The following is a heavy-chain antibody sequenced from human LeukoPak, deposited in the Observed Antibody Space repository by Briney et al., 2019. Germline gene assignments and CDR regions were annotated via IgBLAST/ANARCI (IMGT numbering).Heavy chain of an antibody. Sequence: SVKVSCKASGGTFSSYAISWVRQAPGQGLGWMGGIIPIFGTANYAQKFQGRVTITADESTSTAYMELSSLRSEDTAVYYCARDVKYHYYYYYMDVWGKGTTVTVSS. CDR3: ARDVKYHYYYYYMDV. CDR1: GGTFSSYA. CDR2: IIPIFGTA. V-gene: IGHV1-69*13. D-gene: IGHD2-2*01. J-gene: IGHJ6*03.